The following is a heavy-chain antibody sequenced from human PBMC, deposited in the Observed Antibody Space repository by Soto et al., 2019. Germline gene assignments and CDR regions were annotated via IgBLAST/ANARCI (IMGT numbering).Heavy chain of an antibody. CDR3: ARVAGSHFDY. V-gene: IGHV4-30-4*01. Sequence: SETLSLTCTVSGGSISSGDYYWSWIRQPPGKGLEWIGYIYYSGSTYYNPSLKSRVTISVDTSKNQFSLKLSFVTAADTAVYYCARVAGSHFDYWGQGTLVTVSS. CDR1: GGSISSGDYY. CDR2: IYYSGST. J-gene: IGHJ4*02.